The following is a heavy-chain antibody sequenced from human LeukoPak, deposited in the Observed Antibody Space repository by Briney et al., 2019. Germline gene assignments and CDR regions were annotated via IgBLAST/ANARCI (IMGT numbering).Heavy chain of an antibody. CDR2: KYFSGSA. J-gene: IGHJ3*02. V-gene: IGHV4-31*03. Sequence: PSQTLSLTCNASGVSVSDGRYYWTWIRQRPGKGLEWIGYKYFSGSAKYNPSLKSRLTISIDSSRNQFSLQLSSVTAADTATYYCATPYCSTISCLDVFNMWGQGTRVTVSS. D-gene: IGHD2-2*01. CDR3: ATPYCSTISCLDVFNM. CDR1: GVSVSDGRYY.